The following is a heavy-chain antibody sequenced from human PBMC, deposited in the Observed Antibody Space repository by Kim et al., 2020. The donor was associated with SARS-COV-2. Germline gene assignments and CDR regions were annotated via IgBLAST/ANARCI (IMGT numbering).Heavy chain of an antibody. D-gene: IGHD5-12*01. V-gene: IGHV3-23*01. Sequence: GGSLRLSCAASGFTFSSYSMNWVRQAPGKGLEWVSVMKRPDDSTYFAESVKGRFTVSRDSARNTLYLQMNSLRADDTAIYYCVKGAWLDYWGPGTLVTVSS. CDR2: MKRPDDST. J-gene: IGHJ4*02. CDR1: GFTFSSYS. CDR3: VKGAWLDY.